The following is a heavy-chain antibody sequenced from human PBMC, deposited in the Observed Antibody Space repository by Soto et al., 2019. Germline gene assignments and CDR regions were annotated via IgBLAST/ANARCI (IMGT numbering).Heavy chain of an antibody. V-gene: IGHV4-61*01. CDR1: GGSVSSGRYY. CDR2: IYYSGST. D-gene: IGHD2-15*01. CDR3: ARDRCSGGSCYSHYYYGMDV. J-gene: IGHJ6*02. Sequence: PSETLSLTCTVSGGSVSSGRYYWSWIRQPPGKGLEWIGYIYYSGSTNYNPSLKSRVTISVDTSKNQFSLKLSSVTAADTAVYYCARDRCSGGSCYSHYYYGMDVWGQGTTVTVSS.